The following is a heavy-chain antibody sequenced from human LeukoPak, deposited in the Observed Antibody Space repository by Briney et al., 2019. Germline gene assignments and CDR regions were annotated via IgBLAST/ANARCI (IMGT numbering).Heavy chain of an antibody. J-gene: IGHJ5*02. CDR3: ARDSGENLFDP. V-gene: IGHV1-2*02. D-gene: IGHD3-10*01. CDR2: INPNSGGT. CDR1: GYTFTGYY. Sequence: ASVTVSFTASGYTFTGYYMHWVRQAPGQGLEWMGWINPNSGGTNYAQKFQGRVTMTRDTSISTAYMELSRLRSDDTAVYYCARDSGENLFDPWGQGTLVTVSS.